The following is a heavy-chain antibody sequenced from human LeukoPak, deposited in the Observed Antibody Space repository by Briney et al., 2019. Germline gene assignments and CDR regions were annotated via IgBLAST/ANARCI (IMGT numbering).Heavy chain of an antibody. J-gene: IGHJ4*02. CDR2: ISSSSSTI. CDR3: ARGWNDHYFDY. CDR1: RFTFSSYS. Sequence: PGGSLRLSCAASRFTFSSYSMSWVRQAPGKGVEWGSYISSSSSTIYYADPVRGRFTISRDNAKNSLYLQMNSLRAEDTPTYYCARGWNDHYFDYWGRGTLVTVSS. V-gene: IGHV3-48*01. D-gene: IGHD1-1*01.